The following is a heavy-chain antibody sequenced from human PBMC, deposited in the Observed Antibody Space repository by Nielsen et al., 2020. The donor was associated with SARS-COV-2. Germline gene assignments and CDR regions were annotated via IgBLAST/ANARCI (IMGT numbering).Heavy chain of an antibody. CDR3: ARDWSRAFDV. Sequence: GGSLRLSCAASGLRFNEAWMSWVRQVPGKGLEWVADIKPDGSEKVYVDSVKGRFTISRDNAKNSMSLQMNSLRVEDTAVYYCARDWSRAFDVWGQGTMVTVSS. CDR2: IKPDGSEK. J-gene: IGHJ3*01. V-gene: IGHV3-7*01. CDR1: GLRFNEAW.